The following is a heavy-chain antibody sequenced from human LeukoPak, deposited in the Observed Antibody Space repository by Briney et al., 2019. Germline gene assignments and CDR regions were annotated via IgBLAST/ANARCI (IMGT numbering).Heavy chain of an antibody. Sequence: NPSETLSLTCAVSGGSISSGGYSWSWIRQPPGKGLEWIGYIYHSGSTYYNPSLKSRVTISVDRSKNQFSLKLSSVTAADTAVYYCARAPMVRGVIITSDYYYGMDVWGQGITVTVSS. D-gene: IGHD3-10*01. CDR1: GGSISSGGYS. J-gene: IGHJ6*02. V-gene: IGHV4-30-2*01. CDR2: IYHSGST. CDR3: ARAPMVRGVIITSDYYYGMDV.